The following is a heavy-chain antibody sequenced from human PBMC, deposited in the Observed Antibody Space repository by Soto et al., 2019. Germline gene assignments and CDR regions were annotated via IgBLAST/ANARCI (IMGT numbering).Heavy chain of an antibody. D-gene: IGHD2-15*01. J-gene: IGHJ4*02. Sequence: SETLSLTCTVSGGSISSYYWSWIRQPPGKGPEWIGYIYYSGSTNYNPSLKSRVTISVDTSKNQFSLKLSSVTAADTAVYYCARLSPYISGGEYWGQGTLVTVS. V-gene: IGHV4-59*08. CDR2: IYYSGST. CDR1: GGSISSYY. CDR3: ARLSPYISGGEY.